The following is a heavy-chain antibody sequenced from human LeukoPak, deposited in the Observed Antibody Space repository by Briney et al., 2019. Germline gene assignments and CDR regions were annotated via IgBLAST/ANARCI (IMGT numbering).Heavy chain of an antibody. Sequence: ASVKVSCKASGYTFTSYSISWVRQAPGQGLEWMGWISAYNGNTNYAQKLQGRVTMTTDTSTSTAYMELRSLRSDDTAVYYCARVQSHHDYGDYDYYYYYYMDVWGKGTTVTVSS. CDR2: ISAYNGNT. D-gene: IGHD4-17*01. J-gene: IGHJ6*03. CDR3: ARVQSHHDYGDYDYYYYYYMDV. CDR1: GYTFTSYS. V-gene: IGHV1-18*01.